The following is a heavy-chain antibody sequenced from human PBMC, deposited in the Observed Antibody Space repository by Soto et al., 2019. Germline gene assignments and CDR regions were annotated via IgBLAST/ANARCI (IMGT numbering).Heavy chain of an antibody. D-gene: IGHD1-26*01. CDR2: INPSGGRT. Sequence: QVQLVQSGAEVKKPGASVKVSCKASGYTFTSYSTHWVRQAPGQGLEWMGIINPSGGRTNYARKFQGRVTMPRDTSTSTVYMELSSLRSEDTAMYYCAREWELGSFDVWGQGTMVTVSS. J-gene: IGHJ3*01. CDR1: GYTFTSYS. CDR3: AREWELGSFDV. V-gene: IGHV1-46*01.